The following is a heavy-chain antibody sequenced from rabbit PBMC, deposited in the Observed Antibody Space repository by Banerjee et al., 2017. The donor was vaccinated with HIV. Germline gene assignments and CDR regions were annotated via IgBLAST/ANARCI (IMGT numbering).Heavy chain of an antibody. CDR2: IYNGDGST. D-gene: IGHD8-1*01. CDR3: ARDLDYVGTSAYMGL. CDR1: GFDFSSNA. Sequence: EESGGDLVKPGASLTLTCKASGFDFSSNAMCWVRQAPGKGLEWIACIYNGDGSTYYASWVNGRFTISRSTSLNTVTLQMTSLTAADTATYFCARDLDYVGTSAYMGLWGQGTLVTVS. V-gene: IGHV1S47*01. J-gene: IGHJ3*01.